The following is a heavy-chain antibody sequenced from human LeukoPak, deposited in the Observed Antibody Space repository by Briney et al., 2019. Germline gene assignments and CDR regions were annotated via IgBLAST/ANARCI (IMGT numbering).Heavy chain of an antibody. V-gene: IGHV4-38-2*02. Sequence: SETLSLTCSVSGFSVTDTYCWGWIRQPPGKGLEWIGNICHSGSTYYSPSLKSRVTISLDTSKNQFSLKLSSVTAADTAVYYCARVAVGEGYSSSWYSRDYWGQGTLVTVSS. CDR3: ARVAVGEGYSSSWYSRDY. CDR2: ICHSGST. D-gene: IGHD6-13*01. J-gene: IGHJ4*02. CDR1: GFSVTDTYC.